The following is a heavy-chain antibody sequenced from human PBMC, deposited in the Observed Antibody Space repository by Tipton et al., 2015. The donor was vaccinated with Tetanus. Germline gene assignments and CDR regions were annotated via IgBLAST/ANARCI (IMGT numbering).Heavy chain of an antibody. CDR3: ARSIAAAAVWPYDF. Sequence: TLSLTCTVSGASISSNTYYWGWIRQPPGKGLEWIASVSYSGSTYYNPSLKSRVAMSLDTSKNQFSVRLTSVTAADTAVYYCARSIAAAAVWPYDFWGQGTLVTVTS. J-gene: IGHJ4*02. D-gene: IGHD6-13*01. V-gene: IGHV4-39*01. CDR1: GASISSNTYY. CDR2: VSYSGST.